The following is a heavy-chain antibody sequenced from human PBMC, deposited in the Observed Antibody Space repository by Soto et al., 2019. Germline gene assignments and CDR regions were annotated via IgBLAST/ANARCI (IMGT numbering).Heavy chain of an antibody. V-gene: IGHV3-23*01. CDR2: ISGSGGST. CDR1: GFTFSSYA. D-gene: IGHD5-12*01. Sequence: GGSLRLSCAASGFTFSSYAMSWVRQAPGKGLEWVSAISGSGGSTYYADSVKGRFTISRDNSKNTLYLQMNSLRAEDTAVYYCAKDQGGDIVATTYYYFDYWGQGTLVTSPQ. CDR3: AKDQGGDIVATTYYYFDY. J-gene: IGHJ4*02.